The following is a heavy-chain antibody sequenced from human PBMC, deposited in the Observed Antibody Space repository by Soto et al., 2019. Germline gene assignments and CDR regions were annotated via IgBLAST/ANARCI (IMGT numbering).Heavy chain of an antibody. V-gene: IGHV3-23*01. CDR1: GSTFSSYA. Sequence: GGSLRLSCAASGSTFSSYAMSWVRQAPGKGLEWVSAISGSGGSIYYADSVKGRFTISRDNAKNSLYLQMNSLRAEDTAVYYCARGIPLGYWGQGTLVTVSS. CDR3: ARGIPLGY. D-gene: IGHD2-21*01. CDR2: ISGSGGSI. J-gene: IGHJ4*02.